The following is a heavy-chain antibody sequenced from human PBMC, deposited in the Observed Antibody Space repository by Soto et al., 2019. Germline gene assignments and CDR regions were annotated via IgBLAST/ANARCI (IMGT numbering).Heavy chain of an antibody. D-gene: IGHD2-21*02. CDR2: IGTLRDT. V-gene: IGHV3-13*01. CDR1: GFTFKMYD. J-gene: IGHJ5*02. CDR3: ARGRSNDFNSSPPPTFDP. Sequence: DVQLVESGGGLVQPGGSLTLSCAASGFTFKMYDMYWDRQVPGKGLEWLSGIGTLRDTYYTDSVAGRFRISRENGRNSVSLQLNALRTDDTAVDFCARGRSNDFNSSPPPTFDPWGRGTLVTVSS.